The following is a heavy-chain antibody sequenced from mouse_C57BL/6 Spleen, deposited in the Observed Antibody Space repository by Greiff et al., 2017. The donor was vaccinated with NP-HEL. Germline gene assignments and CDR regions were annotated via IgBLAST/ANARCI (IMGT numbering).Heavy chain of an antibody. Sequence: QVQLQQSGAEPARPGASVKLSCKASGYTFTSYGISWVKQRTGQGLEWIGEIYPRSGNTYYNEKFKGKATLTADKSSSTAYMELRSLTSEDSAVYFCARPYGSSYRSYWYFDVWGTGTTATVSS. CDR2: IYPRSGNT. D-gene: IGHD1-1*01. V-gene: IGHV1-81*01. J-gene: IGHJ1*03. CDR3: ARPYGSSYRSYWYFDV. CDR1: GYTFTSYG.